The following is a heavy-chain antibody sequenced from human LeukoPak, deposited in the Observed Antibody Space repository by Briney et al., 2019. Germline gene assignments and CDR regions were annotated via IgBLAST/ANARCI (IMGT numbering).Heavy chain of an antibody. V-gene: IGHV5-51*01. CDR1: GYNFSSYW. Sequence: GESLEISCKGSGYNFSSYWIDWVRQMPGKGLEWMGIIYPGDSDTRYSPSFQGQVTISADKSISTAYLQWSSLKASDTAMYYCATVDTTTQVMDYWGQGTLVTVSS. CDR3: ATVDTTTQVMDY. J-gene: IGHJ4*02. CDR2: IYPGDSDT. D-gene: IGHD5-18*01.